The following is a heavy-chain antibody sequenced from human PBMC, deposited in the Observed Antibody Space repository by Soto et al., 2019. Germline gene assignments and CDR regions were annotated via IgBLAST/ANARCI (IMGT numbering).Heavy chain of an antibody. CDR3: ARRGLPSTIGGAAWAYLDH. D-gene: IGHD1-26*01. J-gene: IGHJ4*02. CDR2: INVANGNT. V-gene: IGHV1-3*01. CDR1: GYELSRYP. Sequence: ASVKVSCKASGYELSRYPVNWVLQAPGQRPEWVGWINVANGNTQYSRKVQDRVTITRDTSATTVYMLLSSLRSEDTAVYFCARRGLPSTIGGAAWAYLDHWGQGSLVTVPS.